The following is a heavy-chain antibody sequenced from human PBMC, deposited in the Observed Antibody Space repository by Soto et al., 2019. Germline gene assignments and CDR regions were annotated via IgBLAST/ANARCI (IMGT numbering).Heavy chain of an antibody. Sequence: QITLKESGPPLVKPTQPLTLTCTFSGFSLSTSGVGVGWIRQPPGKALEWLALIYWDDDKRYSPSLKSRLTITKDTSKNQVVLTTTNMDPVDTATYDCAHTLLWFGELFSFDYWGQGTLVTVSS. D-gene: IGHD3-10*01. CDR3: AHTLLWFGELFSFDY. CDR1: GFSLSTSGVG. V-gene: IGHV2-5*02. J-gene: IGHJ4*02. CDR2: IYWDDDK.